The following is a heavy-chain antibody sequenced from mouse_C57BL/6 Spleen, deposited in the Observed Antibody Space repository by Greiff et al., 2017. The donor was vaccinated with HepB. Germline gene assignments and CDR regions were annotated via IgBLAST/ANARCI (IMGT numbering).Heavy chain of an antibody. CDR3: ARRSLRHFDY. Sequence: EVQLQQSGPELVKPGASVKISCKASGYTFTDYYMNWVKQSHGKSLEWIGDINPNNGGTSYNQKFKGKATLTVDKSSSTAYMELRSLTSEDSAVYYCARRSLRHFDYWGQGTTLTVSS. CDR2: INPNNGGT. D-gene: IGHD2-12*01. J-gene: IGHJ2*01. CDR1: GYTFTDYY. V-gene: IGHV1-26*01.